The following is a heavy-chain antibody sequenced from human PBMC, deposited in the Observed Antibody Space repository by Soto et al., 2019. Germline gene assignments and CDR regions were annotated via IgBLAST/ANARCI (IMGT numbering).Heavy chain of an antibody. CDR3: AKAQYCSGGSCYGWGDAFDI. CDR2: ISDSSGRT. D-gene: IGHD2-15*01. V-gene: IGHV3-23*01. CDR1: GFTFSNYA. Sequence: EVQLLESGGGLVQPGGSLRLSCAASGFTFSNYAMNWVRQAPGKGLAWVSAISDSSGRTYYADSVKGRFTVSRDNSTNTLYLQMNSLRAEDTAVYYCAKAQYCSGGSCYGWGDAFDIWGQGTMVTVSS. J-gene: IGHJ3*02.